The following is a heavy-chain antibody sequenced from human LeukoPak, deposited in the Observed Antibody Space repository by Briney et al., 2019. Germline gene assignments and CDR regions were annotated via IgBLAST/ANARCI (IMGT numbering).Heavy chain of an antibody. V-gene: IGHV3-74*01. J-gene: IGHJ4*02. CDR1: GFTFSSYW. D-gene: IGHD6-19*01. CDR2: LNTDGSST. Sequence: GGSLRLSCAASGFTFSSYWMHWVRQAPGKGLVWVSRLNTDGSSTREADSVKGRFTISRDNAKNTLYLQMNSLRVEDTAVYYCAREGIAVAGRLDHWGQGTLVTVSS. CDR3: AREGIAVAGRLDH.